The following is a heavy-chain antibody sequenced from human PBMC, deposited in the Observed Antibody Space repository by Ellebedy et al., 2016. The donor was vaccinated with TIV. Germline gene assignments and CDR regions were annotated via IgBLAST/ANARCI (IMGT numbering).Heavy chain of an antibody. CDR3: AGSTTITTMPY. D-gene: IGHD4-11*01. CDR2: IHSGGST. Sequence: PGGSLRLSCAASEFTVSSNFMSWVRQAPGKRLEWVSVIHSGGSTYHTDSVKSRFTTSRDNSKNTLYLHMTSLRAEDTAVYYCAGSTTITTMPYWGQGTLVTVSS. CDR1: EFTVSSNF. J-gene: IGHJ4*02. V-gene: IGHV3-53*01.